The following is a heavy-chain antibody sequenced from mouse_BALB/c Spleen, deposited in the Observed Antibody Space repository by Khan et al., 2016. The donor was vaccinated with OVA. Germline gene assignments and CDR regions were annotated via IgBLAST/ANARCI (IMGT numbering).Heavy chain of an antibody. CDR2: MSSGSSTI. J-gene: IGHJ1*01. V-gene: IGHV5-17*02. D-gene: IGHD3-1*01. CDR1: GFTFSNFG. Sequence: DVQLVESGGGLVQPGGSRKLSCAASGFTFSNFGMHWVRQAPKKGLEWVAYMSSGSSTIYYVATVTGRFTISRDNLKNILFLQMTSLRSEDTAMYYCARSGGNFHWYFDVWGAGTSVTVSA. CDR3: ARSGGNFHWYFDV.